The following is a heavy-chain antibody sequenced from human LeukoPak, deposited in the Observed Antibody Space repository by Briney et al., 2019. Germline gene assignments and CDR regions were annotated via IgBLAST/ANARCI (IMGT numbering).Heavy chain of an antibody. Sequence: LQTLSLTCTVSGGSISSGGYYWSWIRQHPGKGLEWIGYIYYSGSTYYNPSLKSRVTISVDTSKNQFSLKLSSVTAADTAVYYCARVDPDSSSTLEVFDYWGQGTLASVSS. CDR3: ARVDPDSSSTLEVFDY. V-gene: IGHV4-31*03. J-gene: IGHJ4*02. D-gene: IGHD6-6*01. CDR2: IYYSGST. CDR1: GGSISSGGYY.